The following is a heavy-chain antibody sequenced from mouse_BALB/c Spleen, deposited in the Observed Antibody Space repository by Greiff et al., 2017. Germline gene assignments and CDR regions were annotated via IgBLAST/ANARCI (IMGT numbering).Heavy chain of an antibody. J-gene: IGHJ3*01. CDR1: GYTFTDYY. CDR3: ARGYTTATPWFAY. D-gene: IGHD1-2*01. V-gene: IGHV1-77*01. CDR2: IYPGSGNT. Sequence: QVQLQQSGAELARPGASVKLSCKASGYTFTDYYINWVKQRTGQGLEWIGEIYPGSGNTYYNEKFKGKATLTADKSSSTAYMQLSSLTSEDSAVYFCARGYTTATPWFAYWGQGTLVTVSA.